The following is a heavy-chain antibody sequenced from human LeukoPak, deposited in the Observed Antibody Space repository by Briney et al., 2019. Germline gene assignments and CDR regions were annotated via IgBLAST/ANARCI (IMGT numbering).Heavy chain of an antibody. Sequence: GVSLQISCKGSGYSFTRYWIGWVRQMRGKGREWMGIIYPGDSDTRYSPSFQGQVTISADKSISTAYLQWSSLKASDTAMYYCARHASSVDYWGQGTLVTVSS. J-gene: IGHJ4*02. V-gene: IGHV5-51*01. CDR2: IYPGDSDT. CDR3: ARHASSVDY. D-gene: IGHD6-6*01. CDR1: GYSFTRYW.